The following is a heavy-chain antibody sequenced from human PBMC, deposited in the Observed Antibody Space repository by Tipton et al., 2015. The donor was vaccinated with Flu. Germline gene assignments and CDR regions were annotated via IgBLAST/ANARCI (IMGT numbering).Heavy chain of an antibody. CDR3: ARDRGYSCFDY. Sequence: SGFTFSSYAMSWVRQAPGKGLEWVANMNQDGSEKNYMDAVKVRFSISRDNAKNSVYLQMNSLRAGDTAVYYCARDRGYSCFDYWGLGNLVTVSS. V-gene: IGHV3-7*01. D-gene: IGHD5-12*01. CDR1: GFTFSSYA. CDR2: MNQDGSEK. J-gene: IGHJ4*02.